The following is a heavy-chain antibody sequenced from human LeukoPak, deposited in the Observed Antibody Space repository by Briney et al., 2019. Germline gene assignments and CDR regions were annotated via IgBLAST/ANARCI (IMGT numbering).Heavy chain of an antibody. Sequence: GGSLRLSCAASGLTFSGYWMGWVRQAPGKGLEWVANINEVGSETHSVDSVKGRFTISRDSARNSLYLQMNSLRAEDTAVYYCARRLGGSSQRDYWGQGTLVTVSS. CDR2: INEVGSET. D-gene: IGHD1-26*01. CDR1: GLTFSGYW. V-gene: IGHV3-7*01. J-gene: IGHJ4*02. CDR3: ARRLGGSSQRDY.